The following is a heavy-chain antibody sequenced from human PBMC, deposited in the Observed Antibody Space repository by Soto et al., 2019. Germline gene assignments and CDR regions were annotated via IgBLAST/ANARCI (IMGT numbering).Heavy chain of an antibody. CDR1: GDSVSSNSAA. D-gene: IGHD6-19*01. V-gene: IGHV6-1*01. Sequence: PSQTLSLTCAISGDSVSSNSAAWNWIRQSPSRGLEWLGRTYYRSKWYNDYAVSVKSRITINPDTSKNQFSLQLNSVTPEDTAVYYCARGPYSSGWYRGEFFDYWGQGTLVTVSS. CDR2: TYYRSKWYN. J-gene: IGHJ4*02. CDR3: ARGPYSSGWYRGEFFDY.